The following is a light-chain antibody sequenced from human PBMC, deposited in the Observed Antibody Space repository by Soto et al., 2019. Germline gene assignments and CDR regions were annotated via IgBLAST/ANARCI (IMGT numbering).Light chain of an antibody. CDR1: SSDVGGYNY. Sequence: QSVLTQPPSASGSPGQSVPISCPGTSSDVGGYNYVSWYQQHPGKAPKLMIYEVSKRPSGVPDRFSGSKSGNTASLTVSGLQAEDEADYYCSSYAGSNYVFGTGTKVTVL. CDR3: SSYAGSNYV. J-gene: IGLJ1*01. CDR2: EVS. V-gene: IGLV2-8*01.